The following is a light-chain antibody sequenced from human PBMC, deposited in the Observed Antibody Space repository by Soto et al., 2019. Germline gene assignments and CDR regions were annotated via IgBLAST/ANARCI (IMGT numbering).Light chain of an antibody. CDR1: QSVSSY. CDR3: QQHNNWPLT. J-gene: IGKJ3*01. Sequence: GLAQSPGTLSLSPWERAALSCMASQSVSSYLAWYQQKPGQAPRLLIYDASNRATGIPARFSGSGSGTDFTLTISSLEPEDFAVYYCQQHNNWPLTFGEGTRVDIK. V-gene: IGKV3-11*01. CDR2: DAS.